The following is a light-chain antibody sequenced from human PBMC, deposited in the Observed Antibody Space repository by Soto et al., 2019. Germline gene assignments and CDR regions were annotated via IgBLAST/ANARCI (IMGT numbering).Light chain of an antibody. CDR2: DAS. CDR3: QQYVNVPPYT. J-gene: IGKJ2*01. V-gene: IGKV1-33*01. Sequence: DVQMTQSPSSLSASVGDRVTITCQASQDISTYLNWYQQKPGKAPELLIFDASYLQTGVASRFSGSGSGTDFTLTISSLQPEDIATYYCQQYVNVPPYTFGQGTKLEI. CDR1: QDISTY.